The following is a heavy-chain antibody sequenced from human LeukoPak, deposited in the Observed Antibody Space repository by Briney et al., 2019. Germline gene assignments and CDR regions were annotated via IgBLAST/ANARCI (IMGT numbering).Heavy chain of an antibody. Sequence: SQTLSLTCTVSGGSISSGDYYWSWIRQPPGKGLEWIGYIYYSGSTYYNPSLKSRVTISVDTSKNQFSLKLRSVTAADTAVYYCARDKVYCSSNSCYTYYYYGMDVWGQGTTVTVSS. CDR3: ARDKVYCSSNSCYTYYYYGMDV. D-gene: IGHD2-2*01. CDR1: GGSISSGDYY. CDR2: IYYSGST. V-gene: IGHV4-30-4*01. J-gene: IGHJ6*02.